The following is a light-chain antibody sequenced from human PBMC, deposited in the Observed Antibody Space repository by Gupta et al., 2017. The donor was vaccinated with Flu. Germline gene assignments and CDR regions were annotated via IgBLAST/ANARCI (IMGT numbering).Light chain of an antibody. CDR2: VND. CDR3: AAWDDSLSGVF. J-gene: IGLJ2*01. Sequence: RVTISCSGTTANIGSNYVYWYQHLPGTTPKFIIDVNDQRPSGVPDRFSGSKSGTSASLVISGLRSEDEAKYYCAAWDDSLSGVFFGGGTKVTVL. CDR1: TANIGSNY. V-gene: IGLV1-47*01.